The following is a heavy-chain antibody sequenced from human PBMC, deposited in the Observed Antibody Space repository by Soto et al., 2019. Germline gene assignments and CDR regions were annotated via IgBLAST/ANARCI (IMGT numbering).Heavy chain of an antibody. CDR2: IYSGGST. J-gene: IGHJ6*03. Sequence: GGSLRLSCAASGFTVSSNYMSWVRQAPGKGLEWVSVIYSGGSTYYADSVKGRFTISRDNSKNTLYLQMNSLRAEDTAVYYCAGVTERLGYYYYYMDVWGKGTTVTVSS. CDR3: AGVTERLGYYYYYMDV. CDR1: GFTVSSNY. V-gene: IGHV3-66*01. D-gene: IGHD3-3*01.